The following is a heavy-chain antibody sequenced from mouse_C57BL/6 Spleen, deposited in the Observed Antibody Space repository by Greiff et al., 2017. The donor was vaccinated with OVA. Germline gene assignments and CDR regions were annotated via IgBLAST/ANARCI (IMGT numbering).Heavy chain of an antibody. CDR2: INPYNGGT. D-gene: IGHD1-1*01. V-gene: IGHV1-19*01. Sequence: VQLQQSGPVLVKPGASVKMSCKASGYTFTDYYMNWVKQSHGKSLEWIGVINPYNGGTSYNQKFKGKATLTVDKSSSTAYMELNSLTSEDSAVYYCASLTTVVGVDYWGQGTTLTVSS. J-gene: IGHJ2*01. CDR1: GYTFTDYY. CDR3: ASLTTVVGVDY.